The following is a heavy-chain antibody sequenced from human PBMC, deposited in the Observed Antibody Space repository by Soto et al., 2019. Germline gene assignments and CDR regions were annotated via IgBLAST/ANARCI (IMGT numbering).Heavy chain of an antibody. D-gene: IGHD6-19*01. CDR1: GGSISSGDYY. Sequence: QVQLQESGPGLVKPSQTLSLTCTVSGGSISSGDYYWSWIRQPPGKGLEWIGYIYYSGSTYYNPSLKSRVTISVDTSKNQFSLNLSSVTAADTAVCYYAHHISGRAFDIWGQATMVTVSS. CDR3: AHHISGRAFDI. CDR2: IYYSGST. V-gene: IGHV4-30-4*01. J-gene: IGHJ3*02.